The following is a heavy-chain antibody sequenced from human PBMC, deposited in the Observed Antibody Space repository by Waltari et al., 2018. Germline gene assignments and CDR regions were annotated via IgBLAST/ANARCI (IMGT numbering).Heavy chain of an antibody. CDR2: INHSGST. Sequence: QVQLQQWGAGLLKPSETLSLTCAVYGGSFSGYYWRWIRQPPGKGLEWIGEINHSGSTNYNPSLKSRVTISVDTSKNQFSLKLSSVTAADTAVYYCARLYCSSTSCFLDYWGQGTLVTVSS. J-gene: IGHJ4*02. CDR1: GGSFSGYY. V-gene: IGHV4-34*01. CDR3: ARLYCSSTSCFLDY. D-gene: IGHD2-2*01.